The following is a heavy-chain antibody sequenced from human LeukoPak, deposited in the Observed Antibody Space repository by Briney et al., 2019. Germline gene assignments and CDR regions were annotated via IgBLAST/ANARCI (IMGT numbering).Heavy chain of an antibody. V-gene: IGHV3-30*18. CDR2: ISYDGSNK. CDR1: GFTFSSYG. Sequence: GGSLRLSCAASGFTFSSYGMHWVRQAPGKGLEWVAVISYDGSNKYYADSVKGRFTISRDNSKNTLYLQMNSLRAEDTAVYYCAKDLAWFGELLFLGVDYWGQGTLVTVSS. D-gene: IGHD3-10*01. J-gene: IGHJ4*02. CDR3: AKDLAWFGELLFLGVDY.